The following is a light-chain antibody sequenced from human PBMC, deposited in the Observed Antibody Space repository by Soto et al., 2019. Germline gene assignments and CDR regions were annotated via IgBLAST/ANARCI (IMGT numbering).Light chain of an antibody. V-gene: IGKV3-15*01. CDR3: QQYNNWSVT. CDR1: QSVSSN. Sequence: EIVMTQSQATLSVSPGERATLSCRASQSVSSNLAWYQQKPGQAPRLLIYGASTRATGIPARFSGSGSGTEFTLTISSLQSEDFAVYYCQQYNNWSVTFGQGTKVEIK. CDR2: GAS. J-gene: IGKJ1*01.